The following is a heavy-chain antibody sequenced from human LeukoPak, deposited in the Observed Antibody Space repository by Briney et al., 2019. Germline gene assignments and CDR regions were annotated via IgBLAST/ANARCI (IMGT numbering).Heavy chain of an antibody. Sequence: PGGSLRLSCAASGFTFSSYSMNWVRQAPGKGXXXXXSISSSSSYIYYADSVKGRFTISRDNAKNSLYLQMNSLRAEDTAVYYCARDRPGIAAALLDYWGQGTLVTVSS. D-gene: IGHD6-13*01. J-gene: IGHJ4*02. V-gene: IGHV3-21*01. CDR3: ARDRPGIAAALLDY. CDR1: GFTFSSYS. CDR2: ISSSSSYI.